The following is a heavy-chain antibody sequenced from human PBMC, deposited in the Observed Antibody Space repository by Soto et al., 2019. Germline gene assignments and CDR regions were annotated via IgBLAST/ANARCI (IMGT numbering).Heavy chain of an antibody. V-gene: IGHV1-18*04. D-gene: IGHD5-18*01. Sequence: ASVKVSCKASGYTFTSYGISWVRQAPGQGLEWMGWISAYNGNTNYAQKLQGRVTMTTDTSTSTAYMELRSLRSDDTAVYYCARAPIEDVDTAMGFDYWGQGTLVTVSS. CDR2: ISAYNGNT. J-gene: IGHJ4*02. CDR1: GYTFTSYG. CDR3: ARAPIEDVDTAMGFDY.